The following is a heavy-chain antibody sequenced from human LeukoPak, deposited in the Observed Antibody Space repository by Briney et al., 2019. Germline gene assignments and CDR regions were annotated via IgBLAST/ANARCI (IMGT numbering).Heavy chain of an antibody. J-gene: IGHJ6*02. D-gene: IGHD1-26*01. CDR1: GYTFTSYY. Sequence: ASVKVSCKASGYTFTSYYMHWVRQAPGQGLEWMGIINPSGGSTSYAQKFQGRVTIIADKFTSTAYMELGSLRSEDTAVYYCARDQKVGATPYFGMDVWGQGTTVTVSS. CDR2: INPSGGST. CDR3: ARDQKVGATPYFGMDV. V-gene: IGHV1-46*01.